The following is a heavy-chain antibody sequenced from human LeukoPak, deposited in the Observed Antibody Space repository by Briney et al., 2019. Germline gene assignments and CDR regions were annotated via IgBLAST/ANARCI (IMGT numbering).Heavy chain of an antibody. CDR3: ARVGAYSWNYISDY. CDR2: ISDISDYI. D-gene: IGHD1-7*01. J-gene: IGHJ4*02. CDR1: GFTFSSNS. Sequence: GGSLRLSCAASGFTFSSNSMNWVRQAPGKGLEWVSSISDISDYIYYADSVKGRFTISRDNAKSSLYLQMNSLRAEDTALYYCARVGAYSWNYISDYWGQGALVTVSS. V-gene: IGHV3-21*01.